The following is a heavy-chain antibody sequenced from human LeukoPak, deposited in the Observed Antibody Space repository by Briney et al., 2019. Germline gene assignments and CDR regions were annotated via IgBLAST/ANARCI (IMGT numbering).Heavy chain of an antibody. CDR1: GFTFSSYA. J-gene: IGHJ6*02. Sequence: PGGSLRLSCAASGFTFSSYAMSWVRQAPGKGLEWVSYISSSGSTIYYAGSVKGRFTISRDNAKNSLYLQMNSLRAEDTAVYYCARGSQVGAAGLYYYGMDVWGQGTTVTVSS. CDR3: ARGSQVGAAGLYYYGMDV. D-gene: IGHD1-26*01. V-gene: IGHV3-48*04. CDR2: ISSSGSTI.